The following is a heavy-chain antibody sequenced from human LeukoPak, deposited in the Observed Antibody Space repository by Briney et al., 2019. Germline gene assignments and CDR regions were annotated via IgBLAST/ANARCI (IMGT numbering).Heavy chain of an antibody. Sequence: PGGSLRFSCAASGFTFSSYAMSWVRQAPGKGLEWVSAISGSGGSTYYADSVKGRFTISRDNSKNTLYLQMNSLRVEDTAIYYCAKARYSSSWYHFDXWGQXTPVTV. CDR1: GFTFSSYA. J-gene: IGHJ4*02. V-gene: IGHV3-23*01. CDR2: ISGSGGST. CDR3: AKARYSSSWYHFDX. D-gene: IGHD6-13*01.